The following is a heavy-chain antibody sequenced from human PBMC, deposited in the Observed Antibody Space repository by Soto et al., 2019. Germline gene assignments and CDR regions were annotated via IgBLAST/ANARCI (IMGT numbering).Heavy chain of an antibody. CDR1: GYTFISYG. CDR2: MSAFTGKA. V-gene: IGHV1-18*04. CDR3: ARDQSYYGSGYYYSDS. Sequence: ASVKVSCKASGYTFISYGISWVRQAPGQGLEWVGWMSAFTGKADYAQIFQDRVTMTTDTSTSTAYMELRSLRSDDTAVYYCARDQSYYGSGYYYSDSWGKGTLVTVSS. J-gene: IGHJ1*01. D-gene: IGHD3-10*01.